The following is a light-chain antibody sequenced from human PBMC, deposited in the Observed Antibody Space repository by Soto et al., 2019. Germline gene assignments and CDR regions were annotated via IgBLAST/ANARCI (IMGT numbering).Light chain of an antibody. CDR2: GAS. J-gene: IGKJ1*01. CDR3: QQYESSRT. Sequence: EIVLTQSPGTLSLSPGERATLSCRASQSISSTFLAWYQQKPGQAPRVLLYGASTMATGIPDRFSGSGSGTDFTLTISRLEPEDFAVYFCQQYESSRTFGQGTKVEMK. CDR1: QSISSTF. V-gene: IGKV3-20*01.